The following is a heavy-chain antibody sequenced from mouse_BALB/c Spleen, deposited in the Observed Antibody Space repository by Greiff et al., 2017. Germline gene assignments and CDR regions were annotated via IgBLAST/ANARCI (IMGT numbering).Heavy chain of an antibody. CDR1: GYTFTSYY. CDR2: INPSNGGT. Sequence: VQLQQSGAELVKPGASVKLSCKASGYTFTSYYMYWVKQRPGQGLEWIGEINPSNGGTNFNEKFKSKATLTVDKSSSTAYMQLSSLTSEDSAVYYCTRQLGRAMDYWGQGTSVTVSS. V-gene: IGHV1S81*02. CDR3: TRQLGRAMDY. J-gene: IGHJ4*01. D-gene: IGHD3-1*01.